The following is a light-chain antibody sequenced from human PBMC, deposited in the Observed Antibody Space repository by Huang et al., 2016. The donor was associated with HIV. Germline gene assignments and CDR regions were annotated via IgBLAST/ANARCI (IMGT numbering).Light chain of an antibody. V-gene: IGKV3-15*01. Sequence: EIVMTQSPATLSLPPGERATLSCRASQSVNSKLAWYQKKPGQAPRLLIYGASTRATGVPGRFSGSGSGTEFTLTISSLQSEDFAVYYCQQYSKWPPNTFGQGTKLESK. J-gene: IGKJ2*01. CDR3: QQYSKWPPNT. CDR1: QSVNSK. CDR2: GAS.